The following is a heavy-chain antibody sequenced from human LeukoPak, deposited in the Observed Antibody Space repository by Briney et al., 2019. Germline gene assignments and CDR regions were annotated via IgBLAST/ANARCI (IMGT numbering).Heavy chain of an antibody. CDR1: GGSISSNSY. Sequence: SETLSLTCTVSGGSISSNSYWAWIRQPPGKGLEWIGNIYYSGSTYYNPSLKSRVTISVDTSKNQFSLKLSSVTAADTAVYNCARVGSSWPHYYFDYWGQGTLVTVSS. CDR3: ARVGSSWPHYYFDY. J-gene: IGHJ4*02. D-gene: IGHD6-13*01. V-gene: IGHV4-39*07. CDR2: IYYSGST.